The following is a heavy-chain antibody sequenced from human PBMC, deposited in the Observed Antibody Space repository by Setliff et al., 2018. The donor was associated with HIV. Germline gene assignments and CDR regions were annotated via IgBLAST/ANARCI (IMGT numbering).Heavy chain of an antibody. J-gene: IGHJ4*02. D-gene: IGHD3-22*01. Sequence: SVKVSCKASGGTFSSHAISWVRQAPGQGLEWMGGIIPIFGTANYAQKFQGRVTITTDESTSTAYMELSSLRSEDTAVYYCARVPSARYYDSSGYYRYWGQGTLVTVSS. CDR1: GGTFSSHA. CDR2: IIPIFGTA. V-gene: IGHV1-69*05. CDR3: ARVPSARYYDSSGYYRY.